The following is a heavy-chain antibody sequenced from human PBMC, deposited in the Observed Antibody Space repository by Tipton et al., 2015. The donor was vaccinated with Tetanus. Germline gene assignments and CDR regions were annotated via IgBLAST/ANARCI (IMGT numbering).Heavy chain of an antibody. CDR1: GGSISSGDYY. J-gene: IGHJ6*02. D-gene: IGHD4-17*01. CDR3: ARDGHYGDYDTRDYYYGMDV. CDR2: IYYSGST. V-gene: IGHV4-30-4*01. Sequence: TLSLTCTVSGGSISSGDYYWSWIRQPPGKGLEWIGYIYYSGSTYYNPSLKSRVTISVDTSKNQFSLKLSSVTAADTAVYYCARDGHYGDYDTRDYYYGMDVWGQGTTVTVSS.